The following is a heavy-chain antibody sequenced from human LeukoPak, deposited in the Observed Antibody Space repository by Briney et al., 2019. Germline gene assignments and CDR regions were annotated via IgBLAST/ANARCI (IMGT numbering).Heavy chain of an antibody. CDR3: ARARVSSVVPDALQIPLAV. J-gene: IGHJ6*01. CDR1: GFTFSSYA. CDR2: ISYDGSNK. V-gene: IGHV3-30*01. Sequence: SGGSLRLSCAASGFTFSSYAMHWVRQPPGKGLEWVAVISYDGSNKYYADSGKGRFTISRDNSKNTLYLQMNSLRAADTAVCYCARARVSSVVPDALQIPLAVWGQGTTVTVSS. D-gene: IGHD2-2*02.